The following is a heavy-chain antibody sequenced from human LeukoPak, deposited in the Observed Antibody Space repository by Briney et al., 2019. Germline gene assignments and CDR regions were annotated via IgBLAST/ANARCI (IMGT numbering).Heavy chain of an antibody. CDR1: GFTFNDYP. CDR2: ISYDATQK. D-gene: IGHD1-14*01. Sequence: GGSLRLSCSTSGFTFNDYPMHWVRQAPGKGLEWVAVISYDATQKYNADSVKGRFTISRDDSKSTLYLEMNSLRAEVTAVYYCARVPRARGITGYFFDYWGQGTLVTVSS. V-gene: IGHV3-30-3*01. J-gene: IGHJ4*02. CDR3: ARVPRARGITGYFFDY.